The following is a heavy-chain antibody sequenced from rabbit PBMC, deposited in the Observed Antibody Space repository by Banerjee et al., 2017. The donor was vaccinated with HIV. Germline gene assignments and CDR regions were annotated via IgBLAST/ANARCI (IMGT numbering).Heavy chain of an antibody. CDR2: IYNGDGRK. CDR1: GFDFSSNV. V-gene: IGHV1S40*01. D-gene: IGHD4-1*01. CDR3: ARTDDDSGWTRLDL. J-gene: IGHJ3*01. Sequence: QSLEESGGDLVKPGASLTLTCTASGFDFSSNVMCWVRQAPGKGLEWIASIYNGDGRKHYASWVNGRFTISKTSSTTVTLQMTSLTVADTAIYSCARTDDDSGWTRLDLWGPGTLVTVS.